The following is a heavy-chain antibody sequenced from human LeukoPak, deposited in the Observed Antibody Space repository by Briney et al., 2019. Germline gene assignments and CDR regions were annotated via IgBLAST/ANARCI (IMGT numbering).Heavy chain of an antibody. CDR3: ARPFLRFSSGWHFDY. Sequence: SETLSLTCTVSGGSISSSGYYWGWIRQPPGKGLEWIGSMYYSGSTYYNPSLKSRVTISVDTSKNHFSLKLSSVTAADTAVYYCARPFLRFSSGWHFDYWGQGILVTVSS. J-gene: IGHJ4*02. CDR2: MYYSGST. V-gene: IGHV4-39*07. CDR1: GGSISSSGYY. D-gene: IGHD6-19*01.